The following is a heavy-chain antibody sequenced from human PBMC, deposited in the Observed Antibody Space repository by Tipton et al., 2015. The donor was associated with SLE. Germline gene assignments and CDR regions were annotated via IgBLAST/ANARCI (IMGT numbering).Heavy chain of an antibody. Sequence: SLRLSCAASGFTFSSYDMSWVRQAPGKGLAWVSRINTDGSSTSYADSVKGQFTISRDNAKNSLYLQMNSLRAEDTAVYYCARGSEHNLHWGQGTLVTVSS. D-gene: IGHD1-1*01. CDR1: GFTFSSYD. J-gene: IGHJ4*02. V-gene: IGHV3-74*01. CDR3: ARGSEHNLH. CDR2: INTDGSST.